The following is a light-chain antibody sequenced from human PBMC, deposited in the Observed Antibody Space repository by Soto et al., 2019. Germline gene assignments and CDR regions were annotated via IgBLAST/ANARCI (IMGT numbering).Light chain of an antibody. CDR2: AAS. V-gene: IGKV1-27*01. CDR1: QCSSNY. Sequence: EIQMTLLRLSLSESGRDRVTITCRARQCSSNYLAWYQQTPGKVPKLLIYAASTLQSVVPSLFSGSGSGTDSTLTISSLKPEDVVTDYSLKYNSARLTIGAGTKVKSK. J-gene: IGKJ4*02. CDR3: LKYNSARLT.